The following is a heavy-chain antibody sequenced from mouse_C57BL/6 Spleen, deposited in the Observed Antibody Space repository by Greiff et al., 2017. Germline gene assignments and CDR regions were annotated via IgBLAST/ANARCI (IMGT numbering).Heavy chain of an antibody. V-gene: IGHV3-6*01. J-gene: IGHJ2*01. Sequence: EVQLQESGPGLVKPSQSLSLTCSVTGYSITSGYYWNWIRQFPGNKLEWMGYISYDGSNNYNPSLKNRITITRDTSKNQFFLKLNSMTTEDTATYYCARGNGLDYWGQGTTLTVSS. CDR3: ARGNGLDY. D-gene: IGHD1-1*01. CDR2: ISYDGSN. CDR1: GYSITSGYY.